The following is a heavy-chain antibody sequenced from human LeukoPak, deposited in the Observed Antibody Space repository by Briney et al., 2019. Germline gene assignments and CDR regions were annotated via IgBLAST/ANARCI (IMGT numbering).Heavy chain of an antibody. D-gene: IGHD3-10*01. CDR1: SGSISSSGYY. V-gene: IGHV4-39*02. CDR3: ARHRGRYYDSGSYYYFDY. CDR2: VYYTGST. J-gene: IGHJ4*02. Sequence: SETLSLTCTVSSGSISSSGYYWGWIRQPPGKGLEWVGSVYYTGSTFYNPSLKSRVTTSVDTSKNHFSLNLSSVTAADTAVYYCARHRGRYYDSGSYYYFDYWGQGTLVTVSS.